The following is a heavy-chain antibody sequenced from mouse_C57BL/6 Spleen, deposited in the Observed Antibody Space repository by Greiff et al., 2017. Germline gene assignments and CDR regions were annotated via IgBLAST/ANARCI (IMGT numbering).Heavy chain of an antibody. J-gene: IGHJ3*01. Sequence: VQLQQSGAELVRPGASVTLSCKASGYTFTDYEMHWVKQTPVHGLEWIGAIDPETGGTAYTQKFKGKAILTADKSSSTAYMELRSLTSEDSAVYYCTRYTGSSGAWFAYWGQGTLVTVSA. CDR3: TRYTGSSGAWFAY. V-gene: IGHV1-15*01. D-gene: IGHD1-1*01. CDR1: GYTFTDYE. CDR2: IDPETGGT.